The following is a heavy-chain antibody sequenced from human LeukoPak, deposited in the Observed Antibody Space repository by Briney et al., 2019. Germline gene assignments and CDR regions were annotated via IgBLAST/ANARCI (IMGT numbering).Heavy chain of an antibody. V-gene: IGHV4-59*08. D-gene: IGHD4-11*01. J-gene: IGHJ4*02. Sequence: PSETLSLTCTVSGGSISSYYWSWIRQPPGKGLEWIGYIYYSGSTNYNPSLKSRVTISVDTSKNQFSLKLSSVTAADTAVYYCARRSYPNSNSFDYWGQGILVTVSS. CDR3: ARRSYPNSNSFDY. CDR2: IYYSGST. CDR1: GGSISSYY.